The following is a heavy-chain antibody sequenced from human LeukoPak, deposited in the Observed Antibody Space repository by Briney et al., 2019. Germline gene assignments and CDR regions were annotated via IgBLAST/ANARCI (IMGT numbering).Heavy chain of an antibody. V-gene: IGHV1-69*01. J-gene: IGHJ5*02. D-gene: IGHD4-11*01. Sequence: SVKVSCKASGGTFSSYAISWVRQAPGQVLEWMGGIIPIFGTANYAQKFQGRVTITADESTSTAYMELSSLRSEDTAVYYCARDGLSATVSSYNWFDPWGQGTLVTVSS. CDR2: IIPIFGTA. CDR3: ARDGLSATVSSYNWFDP. CDR1: GGTFSSYA.